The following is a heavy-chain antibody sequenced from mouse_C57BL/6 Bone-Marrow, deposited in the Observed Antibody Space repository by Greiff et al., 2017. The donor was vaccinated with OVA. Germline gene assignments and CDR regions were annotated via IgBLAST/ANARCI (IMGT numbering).Heavy chain of an antibody. J-gene: IGHJ1*03. CDR2: IDPADGET. D-gene: IGHD1-1*01. Sequence: EVQLQQPGAELVKPGASVKLSCTASGFNIKDYYMHWVKQRTEQGLEWIGRIDPADGETKYAPKFQGKATITADTSSNTAYLQLSSLTSEDTAVYYYAVEDYYGSSYDWYFDVWGTGTTVTVSS. V-gene: IGHV14-2*01. CDR1: GFNIKDYY. CDR3: AVEDYYGSSYDWYFDV.